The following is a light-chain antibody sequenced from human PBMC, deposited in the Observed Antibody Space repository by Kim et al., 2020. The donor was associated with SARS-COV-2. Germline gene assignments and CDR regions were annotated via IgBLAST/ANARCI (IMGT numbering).Light chain of an antibody. CDR2: GAS. Sequence: EVVMTQSPATLSVSPGERATLSCRASQSVASHLAWYQQMPGQAPRLLIYGASTRASGLPARFSGSGSGTEFSLTISSLQSEDSAVYYCQQYNSWPYTFGQGTKLEIK. CDR1: QSVASH. CDR3: QQYNSWPYT. J-gene: IGKJ2*01. V-gene: IGKV3-15*01.